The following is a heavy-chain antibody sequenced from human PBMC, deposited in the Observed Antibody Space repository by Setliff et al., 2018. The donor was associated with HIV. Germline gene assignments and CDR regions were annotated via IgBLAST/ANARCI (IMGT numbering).Heavy chain of an antibody. V-gene: IGHV3-48*03. CDR3: ATDLAGGDDY. J-gene: IGHJ4*02. CDR2: ISVDNTTI. Sequence: GSLRLSCAASGFTFSIHDMNWVRQAPGKGLEWVSSISVDNTTIYYADSVKGRFTISRDSAKNSLYLEMNSLRAEDTAVYYCATDLAGGDDYWGQGTLVTVSS. CDR1: GFTFSIHD. D-gene: IGHD6-19*01.